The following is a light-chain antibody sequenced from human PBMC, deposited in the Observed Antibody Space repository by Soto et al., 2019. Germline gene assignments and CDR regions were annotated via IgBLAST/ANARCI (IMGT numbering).Light chain of an antibody. J-gene: IGKJ4*01. CDR3: QQYNKWPLT. V-gene: IGKV3-15*01. Sequence: ESVLTQSPGTLSLSPGERATLSCRASQSVSSNLAWYQQKPGQAPRLLIYGASTRATGIPARFSGSGSGTEFTLTISSLQSEDFAVYYCQQYNKWPLTFGGGTKVDIK. CDR2: GAS. CDR1: QSVSSN.